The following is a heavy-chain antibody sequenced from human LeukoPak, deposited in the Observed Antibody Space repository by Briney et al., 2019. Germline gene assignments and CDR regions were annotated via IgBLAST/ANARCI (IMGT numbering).Heavy chain of an antibody. V-gene: IGHV1-8*01. D-gene: IGHD3-22*01. CDR1: GYTFTSYD. J-gene: IGHJ4*02. CDR3: ARDILKWSRSGYSFDY. Sequence: ASVKVSCKASGYTFTSYDINWVRQATGQGLEWMGWMNPNSGNTGYAQKFQGRVTMTRNTSISTAYMELSSLRSEDTAVYYRARDILKWSRSGYSFDYWGQGTLVTVSS. CDR2: MNPNSGNT.